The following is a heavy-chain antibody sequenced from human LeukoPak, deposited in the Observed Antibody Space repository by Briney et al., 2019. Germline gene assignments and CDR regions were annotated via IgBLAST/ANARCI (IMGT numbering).Heavy chain of an antibody. Sequence: GGSLRLSCAASGFTFSSYWMSWVRQAPGKGLEWVANIKQDGSEKYYVDSVKGRFTISRDNAKNSLYLQMNSLRAEDTAVYYCARDASLLLRPYYFDYWGQGTLVTVSS. CDR1: GFTFSSYW. CDR2: IKQDGSEK. J-gene: IGHJ4*02. D-gene: IGHD3-22*01. V-gene: IGHV3-7*01. CDR3: ARDASLLLRPYYFDY.